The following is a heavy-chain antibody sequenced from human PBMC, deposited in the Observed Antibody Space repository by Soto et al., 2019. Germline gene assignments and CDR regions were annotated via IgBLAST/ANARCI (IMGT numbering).Heavy chain of an antibody. CDR2: LSFDGRVK. CDR3: ARDPLRGSPDYFDY. D-gene: IGHD1-1*01. V-gene: IGHV3-30*04. Sequence: PGWSLRLSCSASGFTFSSYPMHWLRQTPGKGLEWLTVLSFDGRVKHYADSVEGRFTISRDISKNTLYLQMNSLRGEDTAVYYCARDPLRGSPDYFDYWGQGT. CDR1: GFTFSSYP. J-gene: IGHJ4*02.